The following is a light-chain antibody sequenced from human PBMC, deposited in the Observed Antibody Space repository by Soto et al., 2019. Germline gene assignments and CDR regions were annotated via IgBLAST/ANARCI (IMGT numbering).Light chain of an antibody. Sequence: EIVLTQSTGTLSLSPGERDTLSCRSSQSFSSSYLAWYQQKPGQAPRILIYGASSRATGIPDRFSGSGSGTDFTLTISRLEPEDFALYYWQQYRTFGGVTKIEIK. CDR3: QQYRT. V-gene: IGKV3-20*01. CDR1: QSFSSSY. CDR2: GAS. J-gene: IGKJ4*01.